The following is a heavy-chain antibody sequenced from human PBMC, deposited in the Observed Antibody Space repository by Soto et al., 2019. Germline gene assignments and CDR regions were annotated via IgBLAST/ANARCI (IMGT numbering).Heavy chain of an antibody. CDR3: ARDYFDSSDYTTNWFDL. J-gene: IGHJ5*02. CDR2: IYHTGNA. Sequence: SETLSLTCSVSGDSIRNSRFYWAWIRQPPGEGLEWIGSIYHTGNAYYNPSLKSRVTIFVDTSKNQFALKLTSVTAADTALYYCARDYFDSSDYTTNWFDLWAQGALVTVS. CDR1: GDSIRNSRFY. D-gene: IGHD3-22*01. V-gene: IGHV4-39*01.